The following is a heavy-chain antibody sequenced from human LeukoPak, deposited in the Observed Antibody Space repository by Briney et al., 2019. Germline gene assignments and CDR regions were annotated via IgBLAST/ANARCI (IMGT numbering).Heavy chain of an antibody. CDR3: ARGSAGPYYYYYMDV. V-gene: IGHV3-7*01. Sequence: GGSLRLSCAASGFTFSSYWMSWVRRAPGKGLEWVANIKQDGSEKYYVDSVKGRFTISRDNAKNSLYLQMNSLRAEDTAVYYCARGSAGPYYYYYMDVWGKGTTVTVSS. CDR2: IKQDGSEK. J-gene: IGHJ6*03. CDR1: GFTFSSYW.